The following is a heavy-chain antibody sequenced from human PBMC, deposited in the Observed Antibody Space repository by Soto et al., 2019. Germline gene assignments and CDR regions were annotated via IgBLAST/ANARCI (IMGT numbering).Heavy chain of an antibody. CDR3: ARGDYVTRIYYYGMDV. Sequence: QVQLVQSGAEVKKPGSSVKVSCKASGGTFSSYAISWVRQAPGQGLKWMGGIIPIFGTANYAQKFQGRVTITADESTSTAYMELSSLRSEDTAVYYCARGDYVTRIYYYGMDVWGQGTTVTVSS. J-gene: IGHJ6*02. CDR2: IIPIFGTA. V-gene: IGHV1-69*01. CDR1: GGTFSSYA. D-gene: IGHD4-17*01.